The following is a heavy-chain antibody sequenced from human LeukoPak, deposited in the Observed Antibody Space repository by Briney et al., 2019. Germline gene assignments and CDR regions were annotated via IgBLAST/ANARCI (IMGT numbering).Heavy chain of an antibody. CDR3: ARKTDTSMLGDY. J-gene: IGHJ4*02. CDR2: IYSGGGT. CDR1: GFTVGINQ. Sequence: KTGESLRLSCAPSGFTVGINQVTWVRQAPGKVLDWVSLIYSGGGTKYADSVKGRFTISRDNSKNTLYLQINSLRVEDTAVYYCARKTDTSMLGDYWGQGTLVTVSS. V-gene: IGHV3-66*02. D-gene: IGHD5-18*01.